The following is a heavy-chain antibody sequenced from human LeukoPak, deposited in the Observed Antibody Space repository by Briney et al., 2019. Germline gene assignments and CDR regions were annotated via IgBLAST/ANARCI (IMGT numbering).Heavy chain of an antibody. J-gene: IGHJ4*02. CDR2: INRDGSAT. CDR1: GFTFNAYW. CDR3: ARDTQGSIAARFAY. D-gene: IGHD6-6*01. Sequence: PGGSLRLSCAASGFTFNAYWMHWVRQVPGKGLVWVSRINRDGSATSYAESVKGRFTISRDNAKNSLYLQMNSLRAEDTAVYYCARDTQGSIAARFAYWGQGTLVTVSS. V-gene: IGHV3-74*01.